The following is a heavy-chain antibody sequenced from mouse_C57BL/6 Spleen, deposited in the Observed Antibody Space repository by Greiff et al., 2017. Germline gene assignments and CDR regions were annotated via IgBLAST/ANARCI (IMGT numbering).Heavy chain of an antibody. CDR2: ILPGSGST. CDR3: ARITTVVAPHFDY. CDR1: GFTFTGYW. J-gene: IGHJ2*01. V-gene: IGHV1-9*01. Sequence: VQLQQSGAELMKPGASVKLSCKATGFTFTGYWIEWVKQRPGHGLEWIGEILPGSGSTNDNEKFKGKATFTADTSSNTAYMPLSSLTTEDSAIYYCARITTVVAPHFDYWGQGTTLTVSS. D-gene: IGHD1-1*01.